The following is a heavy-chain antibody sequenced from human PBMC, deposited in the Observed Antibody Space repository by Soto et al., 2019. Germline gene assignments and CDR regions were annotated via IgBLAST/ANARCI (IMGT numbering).Heavy chain of an antibody. J-gene: IGHJ4*02. CDR3: ARVSGSYYRGGVYFDY. CDR2: IYYSGST. D-gene: IGHD1-26*01. V-gene: IGHV4-30-4*01. CDR1: GGSISSGDYY. Sequence: QVQLQESGPGLVKPSQTLSLTCTVSGGSISSGDYYWSWIRQPPGKGLEWIGYIYYSGSTYYNPSLKSRVTISVDTSKNLFSLKLSSVTAAETAVYYCARVSGSYYRGGVYFDYWGQGTLVTVSS.